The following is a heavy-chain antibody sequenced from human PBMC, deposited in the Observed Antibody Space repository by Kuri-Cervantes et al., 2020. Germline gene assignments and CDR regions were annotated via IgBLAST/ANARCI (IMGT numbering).Heavy chain of an antibody. Sequence: ASVKVSCKASGYTFTSYYMHWVRQAPGQGLEWMGIINPSGGSTNYAQKFQGRVAITADESTSTAYMELSSLRSEDTAVYYCASRPWSDAFDIWGQGTMVTVSS. J-gene: IGHJ3*02. V-gene: IGHV1-46*01. CDR2: INPSGGST. D-gene: IGHD1-1*01. CDR3: ASRPWSDAFDI. CDR1: GYTFTSYY.